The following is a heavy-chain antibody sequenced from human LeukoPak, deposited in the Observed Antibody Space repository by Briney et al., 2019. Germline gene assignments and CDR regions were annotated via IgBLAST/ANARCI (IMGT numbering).Heavy chain of an antibody. V-gene: IGHV4-39*01. CDR3: ARRLHYFDY. J-gene: IGHJ4*02. CDR2: IRYSGTT. Sequence: SETLSLTCTVSGGSISSTYDHWDWIRQPPGKGLEWMGSIRYSGTTYYNPSLKGRVTIFVDTSNNQFSLRLRSVTAADTAVYNCARRLHYFDYWGQGSLVTVSS. CDR1: GGSISSTYDH. D-gene: IGHD2-21*02.